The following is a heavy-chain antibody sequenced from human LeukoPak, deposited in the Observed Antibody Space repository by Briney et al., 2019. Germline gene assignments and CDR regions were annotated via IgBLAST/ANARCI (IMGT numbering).Heavy chain of an antibody. D-gene: IGHD4-11*01. CDR1: GIKFSDAW. V-gene: IGHV3-15*01. CDR2: IKSRGGGGTA. J-gene: IGHJ4*02. CDR3: TWMTTIVTVDF. Sequence: GGSLRLSCVVSGIKFSDAWMSWVRQAPGKGLEWVGRIKSRGGGGTADYAAPVKGRFTISRDGSENTVYLLMDSLQTEDTALYYCTWMTTIVTVDFWGQGTLVTVSS.